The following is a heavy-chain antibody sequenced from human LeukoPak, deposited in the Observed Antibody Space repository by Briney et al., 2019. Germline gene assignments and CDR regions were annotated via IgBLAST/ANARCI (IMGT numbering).Heavy chain of an antibody. CDR3: ARTGYNYGTPLNY. J-gene: IGHJ4*02. V-gene: IGHV3-23*01. CDR2: ISYGDGST. CDR1: GFTFSNYA. Sequence: SGGSLRLSCAASGFTFSNYAMSWVRQAPGKGLEWVSSISYGDGSTYYADSLKGRFTISRDNSKSMLYLQMNSLRADDTAVCYCARTGYNYGTPLNYWGQGTLVTVSS. D-gene: IGHD5-18*01.